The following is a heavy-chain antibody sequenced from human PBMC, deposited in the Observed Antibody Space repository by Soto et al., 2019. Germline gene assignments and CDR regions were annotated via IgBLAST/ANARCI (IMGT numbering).Heavy chain of an antibody. J-gene: IGHJ4*02. V-gene: IGHV4-39*01. CDR3: ARLPSRHLVDY. D-gene: IGHD3-3*02. CDR1: GGSISSSSYY. CDR2: MFYGGST. Sequence: SETLSLTCTVSGGSISSSSYYWGWIRQAPGKGLEWIGSMFYGGSTYYNPSLKSRVTISVDTSKNQFSLNLRSVTAADTAVYYCARLPSRHLVDYWGQGTLVTAPQ.